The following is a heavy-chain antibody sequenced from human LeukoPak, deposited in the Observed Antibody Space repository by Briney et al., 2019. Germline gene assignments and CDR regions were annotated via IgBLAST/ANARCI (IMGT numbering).Heavy chain of an antibody. Sequence: ASVKVSCKASGYTFTGYYMRWVRQAPGQGLEWMGWINPNSGGTNYAQKFQGRVTMTRDTSFSTAYLDLSRLRSDDTAVYYCARGILTGYYFDYWGQGTLVTVSS. D-gene: IGHD3-9*01. CDR1: GYTFTGYY. V-gene: IGHV1-2*02. CDR3: ARGILTGYYFDY. J-gene: IGHJ4*02. CDR2: INPNSGGT.